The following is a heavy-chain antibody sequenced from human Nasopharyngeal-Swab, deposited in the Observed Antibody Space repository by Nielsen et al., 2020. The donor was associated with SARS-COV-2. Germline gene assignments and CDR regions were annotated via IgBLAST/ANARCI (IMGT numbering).Heavy chain of an antibody. J-gene: IGHJ4*02. CDR2: SDPGDSDT. D-gene: IGHD2-15*01. CDR3: ARLRGGRSFDY. Sequence: KASCKGSGYSFTSYWIGWERQMPGKGLEWMGISDPGDSDTRYSPSFQGQVTISTDKSISNAYLQWSSLKASDTAMYYCARLRGGRSFDYWGQGTLVTVSS. CDR1: GYSFTSYW. V-gene: IGHV5-51*01.